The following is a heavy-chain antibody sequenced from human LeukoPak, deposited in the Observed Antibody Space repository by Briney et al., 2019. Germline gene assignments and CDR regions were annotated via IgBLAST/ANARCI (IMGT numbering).Heavy chain of an antibody. CDR3: ARDHVYGGADY. V-gene: IGHV3-43*02. Sequence: PGGSLRLSCAASGLTVSSNYMSWVRQAPGKGLEWVSLTSGDGITTYFADSVKGRFTISRDNSKSSLFLQMNSLRTEDTALYYCARDHVYGGADYWGQGTLVTVSS. J-gene: IGHJ4*02. CDR2: TSGDGITT. CDR1: GLTVSSNY. D-gene: IGHD5/OR15-5a*01.